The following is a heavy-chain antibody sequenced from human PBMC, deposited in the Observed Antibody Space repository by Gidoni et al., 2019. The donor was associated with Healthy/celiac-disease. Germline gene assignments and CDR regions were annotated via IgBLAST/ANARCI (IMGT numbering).Heavy chain of an antibody. V-gene: IGHV3-48*03. J-gene: IGHJ4*02. D-gene: IGHD6-6*01. CDR3: ARDAVPTLFDY. Sequence: EVQLVESGGGLVQPGGSLRLSCAASGFTFSSYEMNWVRQPPGKGLEWVSYISSSGSTIYYADSVKGRFTISRDNAKNSLYLQMNSLRAEDTAVYYCARDAVPTLFDYWGQGTLVTVSS. CDR1: GFTFSSYE. CDR2: ISSSGSTI.